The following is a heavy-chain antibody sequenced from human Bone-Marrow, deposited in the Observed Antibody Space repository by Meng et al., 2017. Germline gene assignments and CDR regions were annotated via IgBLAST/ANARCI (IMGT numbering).Heavy chain of an antibody. CDR2: IDPNNDHT. CDR1: GYTFAAYW. V-gene: IGHV1-2*06. CDR3: ARDEDISAAGKLFGDY. J-gene: IGHJ4*02. Sequence: QVQSVQAGPEVKKPGAPRKLSSKPSGYTFAAYWIHWLRQAPGKGLEWMGRIDPNNDHTQYAQNFQGRVTMTSDTSISTVYMELNGLRSDDTAVYYCARDEDISAAGKLFGDYWGQGTLVTVSS. D-gene: IGHD6-13*01.